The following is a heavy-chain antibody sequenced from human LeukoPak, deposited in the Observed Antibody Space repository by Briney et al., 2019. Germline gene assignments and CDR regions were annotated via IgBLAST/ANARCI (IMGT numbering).Heavy chain of an antibody. CDR1: GFTFSSYG. V-gene: IGHV3-30*18. CDR3: AKDRRRNWFDP. Sequence: PGESLRLSCAASGFTFSSYGMHWVRQAPGKGLEWVAVISYNGSNKYYADSVKGRFTISRDNSKNTLYLQMNSLRAEDTAVYYCAKDRRRNWFDPWGQGTLVTVSS. CDR2: ISYNGSNK. J-gene: IGHJ5*02.